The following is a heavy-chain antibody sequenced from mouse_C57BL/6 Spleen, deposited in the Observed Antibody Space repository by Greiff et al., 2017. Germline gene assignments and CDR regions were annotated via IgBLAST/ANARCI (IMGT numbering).Heavy chain of an antibody. V-gene: IGHV1-82*01. J-gene: IGHJ3*01. Sequence: QVQLQQSGPELVKPGASVKISCKASGYAFSSSWMDWVKQRHGKGLEWIGQIYPGNGGTNYNGKFKGQATLTADNTVSTDYMSLNSQTSERTAVYVCARFGYCGSYGFAYWGQGTLVTVSA. CDR3: ARFGYCGSYGFAY. CDR1: GYAFSSSW. D-gene: IGHD1-1*02. CDR2: IYPGNGGT.